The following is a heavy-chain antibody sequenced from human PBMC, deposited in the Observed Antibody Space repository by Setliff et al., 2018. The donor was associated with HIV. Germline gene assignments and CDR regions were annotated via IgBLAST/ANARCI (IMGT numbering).Heavy chain of an antibody. CDR2: INHSGRT. CDR3: ARVSSPYWYSIFRNYYYHMDV. V-gene: IGHV4-34*01. CDR1: GGSFSDNY. D-gene: IGHD2-8*02. Sequence: SETLSLTCDVYGGSFSDNYWSWIRQSPGKGPEWIGEINHSGRTKYSPSLRSRVSISVDTSKTQFSLKLSSVTAADTAVYYCARVSSPYWYSIFRNYYYHMDVWGKGTTVTVSS. J-gene: IGHJ6*03.